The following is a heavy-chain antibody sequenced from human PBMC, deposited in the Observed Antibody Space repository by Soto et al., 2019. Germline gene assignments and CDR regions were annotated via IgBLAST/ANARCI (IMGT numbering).Heavy chain of an antibody. V-gene: IGHV3-23*01. CDR1: GFTFTTYA. J-gene: IGHJ4*02. CDR2: ISGSGGST. Sequence: EVQLLESGGGLVQPGGSLRLSCAASGFTFTTYAMSWVRQAPGMGLEWVSAISGSGGSTYYADSVKGRFTISRDNSQNTLYLQMNSLTSEDTAVYYCATWAGWPASVYFDYWGQGTLVTVSS. CDR3: ATWAGWPASVYFDY.